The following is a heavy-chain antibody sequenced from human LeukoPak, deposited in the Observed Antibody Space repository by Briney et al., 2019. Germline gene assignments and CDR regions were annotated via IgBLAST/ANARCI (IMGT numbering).Heavy chain of an antibody. Sequence: SETLSLTCTVSGYSISSGYYWGWIRQPPGQGLEWIGSIYHSGSTYYNPSLKSRVTISVDTSKNQFSLKLSSVTAADTAVYYCARGNSSSWYPRVYYYYYYMDVWGKGTTVTVSS. CDR3: ARGNSSSWYPRVYYYYYYMDV. V-gene: IGHV4-38-2*02. D-gene: IGHD6-13*01. CDR2: IYHSGST. CDR1: GYSISSGYY. J-gene: IGHJ6*03.